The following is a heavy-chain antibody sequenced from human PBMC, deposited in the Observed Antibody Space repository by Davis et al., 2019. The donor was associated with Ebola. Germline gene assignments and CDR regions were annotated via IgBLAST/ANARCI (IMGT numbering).Heavy chain of an antibody. V-gene: IGHV3-73*01. CDR2: IRSKANSYAT. Sequence: GGSLRLSCAASGFTFSGSAMHWVRQASGKGLEWVGRIRSKANSYATAYAASVKGRFTISRDNSKNTLYLQMNSLRAEDTAVYYCAKGLLWWEHNWFDPWGQGTLVTVSS. CDR1: GFTFSGSA. J-gene: IGHJ5*02. CDR3: AKGLLWWEHNWFDP. D-gene: IGHD1-26*01.